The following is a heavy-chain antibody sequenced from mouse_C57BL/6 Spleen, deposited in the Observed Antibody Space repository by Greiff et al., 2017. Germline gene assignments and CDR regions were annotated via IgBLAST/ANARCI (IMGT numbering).Heavy chain of an antibody. CDR2: ISYDGSN. CDR1: GYSITSGYY. CDR3: ARGLLRSSMDY. J-gene: IGHJ4*01. Sequence: EVKLLESGPGLVKPSQSLSLTCSVTGYSITSGYYWNWIRQFPGNKLEWMGYISYDGSNNYNPSLKNRNSITRDTSKKQFFLKLNSVTTEDTATYYCARGLLRSSMDYWGQGTSVTVSS. V-gene: IGHV3-6*01. D-gene: IGHD1-1*01.